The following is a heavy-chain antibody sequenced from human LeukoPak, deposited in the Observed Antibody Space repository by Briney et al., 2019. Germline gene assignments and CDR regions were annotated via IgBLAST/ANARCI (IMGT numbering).Heavy chain of an antibody. D-gene: IGHD2-15*01. V-gene: IGHV1-2*02. J-gene: IGHJ4*02. Sequence: ASVKVSCKASGYTFTGYYMHWVRQAPGQGLEWMGWINPNSGGTNYAQKFQGRVTMTRDTSISTAYMELSRLRSDDTAVYYCARAVALYCSGGSCSHFDYWGQGTLVTVSS. CDR3: ARAVALYCSGGSCSHFDY. CDR2: INPNSGGT. CDR1: GYTFTGYY.